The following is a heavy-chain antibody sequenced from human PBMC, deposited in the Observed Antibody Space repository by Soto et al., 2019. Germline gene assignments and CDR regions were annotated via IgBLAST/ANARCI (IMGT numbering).Heavy chain of an antibody. V-gene: IGHV3-21*01. CDR2: ISSSSSYI. CDR1: GFTFSSYS. CDR3: ARDRGSDPSYYGMDV. D-gene: IGHD1-26*01. Sequence: GGSLRLSCAASGFTFSSYSMNWVRQAPGKGLEWVSSISSSSSYIYYADSVKGRFTISRDNAKNSLYLQMNSLRAEDTAVYYCARDRGSDPSYYGMDVWGQGTTVTVSS. J-gene: IGHJ6*02.